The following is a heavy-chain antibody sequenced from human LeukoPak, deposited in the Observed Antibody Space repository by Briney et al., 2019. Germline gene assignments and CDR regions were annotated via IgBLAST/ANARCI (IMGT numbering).Heavy chain of an antibody. CDR1: GFTFSSYS. CDR2: ISSSSSYI. Sequence: PGGSLRLSCAASGFTFSSYSMNWVRQAPGKGLEWVSSISSSSSYIYYADLVKGRFTISRDNARNSLYLQMNSLRAEDTAVYYCARDGLAAATLHWCFDLWGRGTLVTVSS. CDR3: ARDGLAAATLHWCFDL. V-gene: IGHV3-21*01. D-gene: IGHD2-15*01. J-gene: IGHJ2*01.